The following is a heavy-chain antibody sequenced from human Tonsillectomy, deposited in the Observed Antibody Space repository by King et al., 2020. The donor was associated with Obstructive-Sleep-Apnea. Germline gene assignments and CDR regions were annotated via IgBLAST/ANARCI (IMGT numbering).Heavy chain of an antibody. V-gene: IGHV3-23*04. CDR3: AKDQSVVAATLDY. J-gene: IGHJ4*02. CDR1: GFTFSSYA. CDR2: IIVSGGST. Sequence: VQLVESGGGLVQPGGSLRLSCAASGFTFSSYAMSWVRQAPGKGLEWVSAIIVSGGSTYYADSVKGRFTISIDNSKNTLYLQMSSLRAEDTAVYYCAKDQSVVAATLDYWGQGTLVTVSS. D-gene: IGHD2-15*01.